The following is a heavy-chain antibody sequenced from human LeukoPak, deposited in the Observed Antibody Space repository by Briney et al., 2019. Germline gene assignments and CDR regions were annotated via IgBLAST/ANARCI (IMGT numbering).Heavy chain of an antibody. CDR2: ISGSGGST. CDR3: AKVGDSSSWSGDY. Sequence: GGSLRLSCAASGFTFSSYAMSWVRQAPGKGLEWVSAISGSGGSTYYADSVKGRFTISRDNSKNTLYLQMDSLRAEDTAVYYCAKVGDSSSWSGDYWGQGTLVTVSS. V-gene: IGHV3-23*01. CDR1: GFTFSSYA. J-gene: IGHJ4*02. D-gene: IGHD6-13*01.